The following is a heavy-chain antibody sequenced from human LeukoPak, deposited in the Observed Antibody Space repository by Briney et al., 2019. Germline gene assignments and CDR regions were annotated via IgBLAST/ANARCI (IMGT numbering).Heavy chain of an antibody. D-gene: IGHD3-22*01. CDR3: ASLKNYYDSSGYLVTDAFDI. CDR1: GYTFTSYG. CDR2: ISVYNDNT. V-gene: IGHV1-18*01. J-gene: IGHJ3*02. Sequence: ASVKVSCKASGYTFTSYGINWVRQAPGQGLEWMGWISVYNDNTNYAQKLQGRVTMTTDTSTSTAYMELRSLRSDDTAVYYCASLKNYYDSSGYLVTDAFDIWGQGTMVTVSS.